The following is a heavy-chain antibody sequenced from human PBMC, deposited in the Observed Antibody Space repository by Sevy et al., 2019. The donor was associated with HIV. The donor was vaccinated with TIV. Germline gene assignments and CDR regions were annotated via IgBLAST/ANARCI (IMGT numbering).Heavy chain of an antibody. D-gene: IGHD2-15*01. V-gene: IGHV3-53*01. CDR2: IYAGGTA. J-gene: IGHJ4*02. CDR1: GFDIRSNY. Sequence: GGSLRLSCVVSGFDIRSNYMSWVRQAPGKGLEWVSHIYAGGTAYYADSVEGSFTFSRDDSKNTVSLQMRSLRVEDSAVYYCASEYCSRGSCFFDYWGQGIQVTVSS. CDR3: ASEYCSRGSCFFDY.